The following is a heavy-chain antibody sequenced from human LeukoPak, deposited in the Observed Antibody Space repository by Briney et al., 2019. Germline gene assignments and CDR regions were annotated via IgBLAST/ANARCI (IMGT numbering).Heavy chain of an antibody. CDR2: IYSGGST. Sequence: GGSLRLSCAASGFTVSSNYMSWVRQAPGKGLEWVSVIYSGGSTYYADSVKGRFTISRDNSKNTLYLQMNSLSAEDTAVYYCARDPDSSSSYSYWGQGTLVTVSS. V-gene: IGHV3-66*02. D-gene: IGHD6-6*01. CDR1: GFTVSSNY. J-gene: IGHJ4*02. CDR3: ARDPDSSSSYSY.